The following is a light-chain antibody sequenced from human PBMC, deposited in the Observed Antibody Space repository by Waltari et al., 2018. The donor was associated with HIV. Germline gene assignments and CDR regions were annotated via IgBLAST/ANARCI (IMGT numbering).Light chain of an antibody. CDR1: QSVSSN. CDR2: GPS. V-gene: IGKV3-15*01. CDR3: QQYNNWPGT. Sequence: EIMMTQSPATLSVSSGARVTHSCRASQSVSSNLAWYQQKPCQAPRLLIFGPSNRATGIPARFSGSGSGTEYTLTISSLQSEDFAVYSCQQYNNWPGTFGPGTKLEIK. J-gene: IGKJ2*01.